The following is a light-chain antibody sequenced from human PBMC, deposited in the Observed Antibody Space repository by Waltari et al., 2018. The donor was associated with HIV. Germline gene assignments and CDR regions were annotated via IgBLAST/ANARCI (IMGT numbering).Light chain of an antibody. J-gene: IGLJ2*01. Sequence: SYELTQPPSVSVSPGQTAIITCSGDKLGDKYASWYQQRPGQSPVLVIYADVKRPSGIPERFSGSNSGNTATLTISGTQAMDESDYYCQAWDSHNVIFGGGTKLTVL. V-gene: IGLV3-1*01. CDR1: KLGDKY. CDR2: ADV. CDR3: QAWDSHNVI.